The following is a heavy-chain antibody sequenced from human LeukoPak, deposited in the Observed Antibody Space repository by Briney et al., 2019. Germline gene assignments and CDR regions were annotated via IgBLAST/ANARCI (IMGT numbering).Heavy chain of an antibody. J-gene: IGHJ4*02. D-gene: IGHD1-26*01. Sequence: GGSLRLSCLTSGFTFSTNAMSRVRQAPGKGLEWISGISGSGASTYYADSVTGRFTISRDNSRNTLYLQMNSLRGDDTAVYYCAKDVGKWESLHFFDYWGQGTLVTVSS. V-gene: IGHV3-23*01. CDR1: GFTFSTNA. CDR2: ISGSGAST. CDR3: AKDVGKWESLHFFDY.